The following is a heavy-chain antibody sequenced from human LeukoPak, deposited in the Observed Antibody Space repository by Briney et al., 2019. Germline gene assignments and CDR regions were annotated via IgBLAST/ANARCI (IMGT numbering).Heavy chain of an antibody. CDR2: INWNGGST. CDR3: ARDGVVVVPAAFDY. CDR1: GFTFDDYG. V-gene: IGHV3-20*04. Sequence: GSLRLSCAASGFTFDDYGMSWVRQAPGKGLEWVSGINWNGGSTGYADSVKGRFTISRDNAKNSLYLQMNSLRAEDTALYYCARDGVVVVPAAFDYWGQGTLVTVSS. J-gene: IGHJ4*02. D-gene: IGHD2-2*01.